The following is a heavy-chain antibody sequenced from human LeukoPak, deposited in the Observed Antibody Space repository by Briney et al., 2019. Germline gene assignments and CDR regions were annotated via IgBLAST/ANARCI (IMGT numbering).Heavy chain of an antibody. D-gene: IGHD2-15*01. V-gene: IGHV4-34*01. Sequence: SETLSLTCAVYGGSFSGYYWSWIRQPPGKGLEWIGEINHSGSTNYNPSLKSRVTISVDTSKNQFSLKLSSVTAADTAVYYCARGGGLGYCSGGSCYSFDPWGQGTLVTVSS. CDR1: GGSFSGYY. CDR3: ARGGGLGYCSGGSCYSFDP. J-gene: IGHJ5*02. CDR2: INHSGST.